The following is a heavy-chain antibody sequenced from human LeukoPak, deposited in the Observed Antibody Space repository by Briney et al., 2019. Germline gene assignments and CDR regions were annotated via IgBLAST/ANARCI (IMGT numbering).Heavy chain of an antibody. D-gene: IGHD6-19*01. Sequence: GGSLRLSCAASGFTFSSYGMHWVRQAPGKGLEWVAFIRYDGSNKYYADSVKGRFTTSRDNSKNTLYLQMNSLRAEDTAVYYCAKDEYSSGWYEDYFDYWGQGTLVTVSS. CDR3: AKDEYSSGWYEDYFDY. CDR1: GFTFSSYG. J-gene: IGHJ4*02. V-gene: IGHV3-30*02. CDR2: IRYDGSNK.